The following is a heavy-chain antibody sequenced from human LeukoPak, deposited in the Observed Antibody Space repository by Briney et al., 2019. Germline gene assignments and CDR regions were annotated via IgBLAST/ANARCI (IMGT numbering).Heavy chain of an antibody. J-gene: IGHJ4*02. CDR2: ISGSGVST. V-gene: IGHV3-23*01. CDR3: AKGGDCTSTNCYQDY. Sequence: GGSLRPSCAASGFTFSSYAMSWVRQAPGKGLEWVSTISGSGVSTYYADSVKGRFTISRDNSKNTLYLQMSSLRADDTAVYYCAKGGDCTSTNCYQDYWGQGTLVTVSS. D-gene: IGHD2-2*01. CDR1: GFTFSSYA.